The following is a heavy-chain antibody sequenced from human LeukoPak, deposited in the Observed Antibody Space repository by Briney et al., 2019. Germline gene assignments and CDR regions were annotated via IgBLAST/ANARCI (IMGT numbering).Heavy chain of an antibody. Sequence: PGGSLRLSCAASGFTFSNYNMNWVRQAPGKGLEWVSYITTSSTTTYYADSAKGRFAISRDNAKNSLYLQMNSLRAEDTAVYYCARDFAGYDFWGQGTLVTVSS. CDR1: GFTFSNYN. CDR3: ARDFAGYDF. V-gene: IGHV3-48*04. J-gene: IGHJ4*02. CDR2: ITTSSTTT. D-gene: IGHD5-12*01.